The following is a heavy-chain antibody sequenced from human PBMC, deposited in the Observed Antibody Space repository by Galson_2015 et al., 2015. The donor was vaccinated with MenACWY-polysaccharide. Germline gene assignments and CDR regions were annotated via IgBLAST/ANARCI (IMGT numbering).Heavy chain of an antibody. CDR3: AIGGTGYSYGN. V-gene: IGHV3-53*01. D-gene: IGHD5-18*01. CDR2: IYSAGST. Sequence: SLRLSCAAAGFTVSSHYMSWVRQAPGKGLEWVSVIYSAGSTYYADSAKGRFTISRDNSKNTLFLQMNSLRVEDTAVYYCAIGGTGYSYGNWGQGTLVTVSS. CDR1: GFTVSSHY. J-gene: IGHJ4*02.